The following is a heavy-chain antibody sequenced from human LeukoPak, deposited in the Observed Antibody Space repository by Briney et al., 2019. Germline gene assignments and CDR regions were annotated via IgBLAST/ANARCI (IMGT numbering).Heavy chain of an antibody. V-gene: IGHV3-33*01. D-gene: IGHD3-22*01. CDR1: GFTFSSYG. CDR3: ARDSNYYDSSGYYGIDY. CDR2: IWHDGSNK. Sequence: GGSLRLSCAASGFTFSSYGMHWVRQAPGKGLEWVALIWHDGSNKYYADSVKGRFTISRDNSKNTLYLQMNSLRAEDTAVYYCARDSNYYDSSGYYGIDYWGQGTLVTVSS. J-gene: IGHJ4*02.